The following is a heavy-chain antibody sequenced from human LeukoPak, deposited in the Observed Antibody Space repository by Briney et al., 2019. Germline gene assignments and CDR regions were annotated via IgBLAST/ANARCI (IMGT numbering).Heavy chain of an antibody. D-gene: IGHD3-3*02. V-gene: IGHV4-59*08. CDR3: ARRSFTFDI. Sequence: WETLSLTCTVSGGSISSYYWSWVRQPPGKGLEWIGYIYYSGGTNYNPSLKSRLTISVDTSKNQFSLKLSSVTAADTAVYYSARRSFTFDIWGQGTMVTVSS. J-gene: IGHJ3*02. CDR1: GGSISSYY. CDR2: IYYSGGT.